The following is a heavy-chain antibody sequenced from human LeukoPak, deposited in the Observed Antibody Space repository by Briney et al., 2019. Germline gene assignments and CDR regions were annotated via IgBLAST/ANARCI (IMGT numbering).Heavy chain of an antibody. CDR3: ARDHGTYYDFWSGYWAPTVNYYYYYGMDV. D-gene: IGHD3-3*01. CDR2: ISYDGSNK. Sequence: GGSLRLSCAASGFTFSSYAMHWVRKAPGKGLEWVAVISYDGSNKYYADSVKGRFTISRDNSKNTLYLQMNSLRAEDTAVYYCARDHGTYYDFWSGYWAPTVNYYYYYGMDVWGQGTTVTVSS. CDR1: GFTFSSYA. V-gene: IGHV3-30*04. J-gene: IGHJ6*02.